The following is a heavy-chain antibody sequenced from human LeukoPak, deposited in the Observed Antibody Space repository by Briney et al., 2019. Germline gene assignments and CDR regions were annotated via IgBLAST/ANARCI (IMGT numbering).Heavy chain of an antibody. V-gene: IGHV3-30-3*01. J-gene: IGHJ4*02. CDR2: ISYDGSNK. CDR3: ARSSGWYRALWD. CDR1: GFTFSSYA. D-gene: IGHD6-19*01. Sequence: PGGSLRLSCAASGFTFSSYAMHWVRQAPGKGLEWVAVISYDGSNKYYADSVKGRFTISRDNPKNTLYLQMNSLRAEDTAVYYCARSSGWYRALWDWGQGTLVTVSS.